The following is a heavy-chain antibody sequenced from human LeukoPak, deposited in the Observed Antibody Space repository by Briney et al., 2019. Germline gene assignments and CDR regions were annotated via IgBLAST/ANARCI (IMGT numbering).Heavy chain of an antibody. CDR2: ISAYNGNT. Sequence: ASVKASCKASGYTFTSYGISWVRQAPGQGLEWMGWISAYNGNTNYAQKLQGRVTMTTDTSTSTAYMELRSLRSDDTAVYYCARDGDSYGPTHIDYWGQGTLVTVSS. D-gene: IGHD5-18*01. V-gene: IGHV1-18*01. CDR3: ARDGDSYGPTHIDY. CDR1: GYTFTSYG. J-gene: IGHJ4*02.